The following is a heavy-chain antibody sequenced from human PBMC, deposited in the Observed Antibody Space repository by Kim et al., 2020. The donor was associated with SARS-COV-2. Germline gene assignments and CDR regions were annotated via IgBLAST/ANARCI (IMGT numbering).Heavy chain of an antibody. CDR3: AKGTLPYYYDSSGYYSPFFY. V-gene: IGHV3-23*01. D-gene: IGHD3-22*01. Sequence: RFTISRDNSKNTLYLQMNSLRAEDTAVYYCAKGTLPYYYDSSGYYSPFFYWGQGTLVTVSS. J-gene: IGHJ4*02.